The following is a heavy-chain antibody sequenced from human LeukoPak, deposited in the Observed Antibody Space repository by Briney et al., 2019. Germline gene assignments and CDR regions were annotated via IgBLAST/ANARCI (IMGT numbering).Heavy chain of an antibody. V-gene: IGHV3-30-3*01. CDR3: ARALLLTAFDI. Sequence: GRSLRLSCAASGFTFSSYAMHWVRQAPGKGLEWVAVISYDGSNKYYADSVKGRFTISRDNSKNTLYLQMNSLRAEDTAVYYCARALLLTAFDIWGQGTMVTVSS. J-gene: IGHJ3*02. CDR1: GFTFSSYA. CDR2: ISYDGSNK. D-gene: IGHD3-22*01.